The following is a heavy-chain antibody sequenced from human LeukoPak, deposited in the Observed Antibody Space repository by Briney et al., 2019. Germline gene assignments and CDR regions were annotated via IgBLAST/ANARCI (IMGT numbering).Heavy chain of an antibody. J-gene: IGHJ4*02. CDR1: GFTFSDYY. Sequence: GGSLRLSCAASGFTFSDYYMSWIRQAPGKGLEWVSYISSSGSTIYYAVSVKGRFTISRDNTKNSLYLQMNSLRAEDTAVYYCARALGYCSSTSCYEGFDYWGQGTLVTVSS. CDR2: ISSSGSTI. CDR3: ARALGYCSSTSCYEGFDY. D-gene: IGHD2-2*01. V-gene: IGHV3-11*01.